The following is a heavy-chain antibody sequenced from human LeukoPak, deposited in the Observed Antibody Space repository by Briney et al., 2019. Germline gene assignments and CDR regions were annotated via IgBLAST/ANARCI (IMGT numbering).Heavy chain of an antibody. V-gene: IGHV3-23*01. CDR1: GFTFSSYA. D-gene: IGHD3-22*01. J-gene: IGHJ3*02. CDR3: AKDGGYYDSSGYYPGDAFDI. CDR2: ISGGGGST. Sequence: GGSLRLSCAASGFTFSSYAMSWFRQAPGKGLEWVSAISGGGGSTYYADSVKGRFTISRDNSKNTLYLQMNSLRAEDTAVYYCAKDGGYYDSSGYYPGDAFDIWGQGTMVTVFS.